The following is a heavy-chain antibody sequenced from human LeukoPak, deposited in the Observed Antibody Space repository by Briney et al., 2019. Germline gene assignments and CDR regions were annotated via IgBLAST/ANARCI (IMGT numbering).Heavy chain of an antibody. CDR1: GGSISSYY. CDR3: ARDGSGYHGYFDL. V-gene: IGHV4-59*01. D-gene: IGHD3-22*01. CDR2: IYYSGST. J-gene: IGHJ2*01. Sequence: SETLSLTCTVSGGSISSYYWSWIRQPPGKGLEWIGYIYYSGSTNYNPSLRSRVTISVDTSKNQFSLKLSSVTAADTAVYYCARDGSGYHGYFDLWGRGTTVTVSS.